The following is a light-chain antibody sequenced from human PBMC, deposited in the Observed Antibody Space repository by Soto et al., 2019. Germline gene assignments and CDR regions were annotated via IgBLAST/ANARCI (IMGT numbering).Light chain of an antibody. J-gene: IGLJ2*01. CDR3: NSYTNSDTVI. CDR2: AVN. Sequence: QSALTQAASVSGSPGQSITISCTGTSSDIGAYHYVSWYQQRPGKAPKVLIYAVNNRPSGISDRFSGSKSGNTASLTISGLKAEDEAVYYCNSYTNSDTVIFGGGTKLTVL. CDR1: SSDIGAYHY. V-gene: IGLV2-14*01.